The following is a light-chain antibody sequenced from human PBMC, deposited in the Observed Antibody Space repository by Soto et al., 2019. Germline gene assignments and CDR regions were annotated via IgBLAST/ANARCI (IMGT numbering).Light chain of an antibody. CDR3: QHRSNLWT. CDR2: DAS. CDR1: QRVSSY. J-gene: IGKJ1*01. Sequence: ELALTQSPATLSLSPGERATLSCRASQRVSSYLAWYQQKPGQAPRLRIYDASNRATGIPARFRGSGSGTDFTLTFSSLRPEDFAVYYCQHRSNLWTLCQGTKGDIK. V-gene: IGKV3-11*01.